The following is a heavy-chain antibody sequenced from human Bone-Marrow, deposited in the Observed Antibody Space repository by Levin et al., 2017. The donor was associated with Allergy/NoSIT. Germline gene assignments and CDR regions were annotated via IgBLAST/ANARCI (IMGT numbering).Heavy chain of an antibody. D-gene: IGHD3-3*01. J-gene: IGHJ5*02. V-gene: IGHV3-30-3*01. CDR1: GFTFSSYA. Sequence: GGSLRLSCAASGFTFSSYAMHWVRQAPGKGLEWVAVISYDGSNKYYADSVKGRFTISRDNSKNTLYLQMNSLRAEDTAVYYCASSRSGYYIGDWFDPWGQGTLVTVSS. CDR2: ISYDGSNK. CDR3: ASSRSGYYIGDWFDP.